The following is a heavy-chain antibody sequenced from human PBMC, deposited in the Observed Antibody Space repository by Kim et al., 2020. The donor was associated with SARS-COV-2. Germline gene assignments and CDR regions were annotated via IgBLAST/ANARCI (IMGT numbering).Heavy chain of an antibody. D-gene: IGHD1-26*01. CDR2: ISSSSSYI. CDR3: ARDPGGRSGSYGFDY. Sequence: GGSLRLSCAASGFTFSSYSMNWVRQAPGKGLEWVSSISSSSSYIYYADSVKGRFTISRDNAKNSLYLQMNSLRAEDTAVYYCARDPGGRSGSYGFDYWGQGTLVTVSS. CDR1: GFTFSSYS. V-gene: IGHV3-21*01. J-gene: IGHJ4*02.